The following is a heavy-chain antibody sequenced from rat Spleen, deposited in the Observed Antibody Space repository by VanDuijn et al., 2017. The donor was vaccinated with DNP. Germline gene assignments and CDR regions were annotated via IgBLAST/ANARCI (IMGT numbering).Heavy chain of an antibody. CDR3: ARGSTSIYWYFDF. D-gene: IGHD3-1*01. J-gene: IGHJ1*01. CDR2: ISPSGGST. V-gene: IGHV5-25*01. CDR1: GFTFSNYY. Sequence: EVQLVESGGGLVQPGRSLKLSCAASGFTFSNYYMAWVRQAPTKGLEWVASISPSGGSTYYRDSVKGRFTVSRDNAKSSLYLQMDSLRSEDTATYYCARGSTSIYWYFDFWGPGTMVTVSS.